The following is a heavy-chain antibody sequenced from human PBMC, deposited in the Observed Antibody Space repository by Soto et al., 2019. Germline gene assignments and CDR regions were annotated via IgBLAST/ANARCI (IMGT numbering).Heavy chain of an antibody. CDR3: AKYRRTEAEGFTLDY. Sequence: SETLSLTCTVSGGSINNFYWSWIRQPPGKRLEWIGYIYYTGSTTYNPSLESRVTMSVDTSKNQFSLKLSSVNAADTAVYYCAKYRRTEAEGFTLDYWGRGTLVTISS. CDR2: IYYTGST. CDR1: GGSINNFY. D-gene: IGHD6-13*01. V-gene: IGHV4-59*01. J-gene: IGHJ4*02.